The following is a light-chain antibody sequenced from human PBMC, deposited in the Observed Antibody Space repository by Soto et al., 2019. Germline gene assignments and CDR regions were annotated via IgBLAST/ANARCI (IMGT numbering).Light chain of an antibody. CDR2: DAS. J-gene: IGKJ5*01. CDR3: KQYNNWPRT. Sequence: EILMTHSPATLSVSPGGRATISCTDSQRINSNLAWYQQRPGQAPRLLIYDASTRATSIPARFSGSGSGTEFTLTISSLQSEDFAVYYCKQYNNWPRTFGQGTRLEIK. V-gene: IGKV3-15*01. CDR1: QRINSN.